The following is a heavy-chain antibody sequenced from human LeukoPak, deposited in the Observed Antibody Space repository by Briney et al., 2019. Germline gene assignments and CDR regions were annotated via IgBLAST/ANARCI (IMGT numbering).Heavy chain of an antibody. CDR3: ARGNYGSGSYYVVDFDY. J-gene: IGHJ4*02. V-gene: IGHV4-59*01. CDR1: NDSIRNYY. D-gene: IGHD3-10*01. Sequence: SETLSLTCSVSNDSIRNYYWSWIRQPPGKALEWIGYIYHTGNTNYNPSLKSRLTMSIDTSKNQFSLNLNSVAAADTAVYYCARGNYGSGSYYVVDFDYWGQGTLVTVSS. CDR2: IYHTGNT.